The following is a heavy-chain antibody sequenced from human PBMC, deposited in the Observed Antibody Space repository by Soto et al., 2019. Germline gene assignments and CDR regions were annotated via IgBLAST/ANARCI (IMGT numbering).Heavy chain of an antibody. CDR2: VSLNTGNT. CDR1: GDTFTNYE. J-gene: IGHJ6*03. CDR3: ATVPRGSRYFYYLDV. D-gene: IGHD3-16*01. Sequence: QVQLVQSGAEVKKPGASVMVSCEASGDTFTNYEINWVRQATGQGLEWLGWVSLNTGNTGYAQRFQGRVSMTANPSISTDYMELSSLRSEDTAVYYCATVPRGSRYFYYLDVWGKGTTFIVSS. V-gene: IGHV1-8*01.